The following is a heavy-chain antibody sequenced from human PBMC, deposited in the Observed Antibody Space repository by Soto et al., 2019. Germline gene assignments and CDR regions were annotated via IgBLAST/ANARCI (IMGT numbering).Heavy chain of an antibody. V-gene: IGHV4-30-4*01. CDR2: IYYSGST. Sequence: SETLSLTCTVSGGSISSGDYYWSWIRQPPGKGLEWIGYIYYSGSTYYNPPLKSRVTISVDTSKNQFSLKLSSVTAADTAVYYCARGSPGRYVWFDPWGQGTLVTVSS. CDR1: GGSISSGDYY. J-gene: IGHJ5*02. CDR3: ARGSPGRYVWFDP. D-gene: IGHD1-26*01.